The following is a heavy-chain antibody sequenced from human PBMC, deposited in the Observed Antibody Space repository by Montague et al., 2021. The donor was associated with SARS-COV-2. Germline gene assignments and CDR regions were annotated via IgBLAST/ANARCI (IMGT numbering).Heavy chain of an antibody. CDR3: ARGGATRYGMDV. D-gene: IGHD5-12*01. CDR1: GGSISSYY. Sequence: SETLSLTCTVSGGSISSYYWSWIRQSPVKGLEWIGYIYYTGSTNYNPSLKSRVTMSVDTSKNQFSLKLSSVTAADTAVYYCARGGATRYGMDVWGQGTTVTVSS. J-gene: IGHJ6*02. CDR2: IYYTGST. V-gene: IGHV4-59*01.